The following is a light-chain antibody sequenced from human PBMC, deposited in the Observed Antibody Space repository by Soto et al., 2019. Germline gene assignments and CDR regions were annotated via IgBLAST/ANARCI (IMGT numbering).Light chain of an antibody. CDR1: QSVGGNS. Sequence: ETVLTQSPGTLSLSPGERATVSCRASQSVGGNSLAWYQQRPGQAPRLLIYDTSKRATGIPDRFSGSGSGTDFTLTISRLEPADFAVYYCQQYVTSSPRTFGQGTKVDI. V-gene: IGKV3-20*01. J-gene: IGKJ1*01. CDR2: DTS. CDR3: QQYVTSSPRT.